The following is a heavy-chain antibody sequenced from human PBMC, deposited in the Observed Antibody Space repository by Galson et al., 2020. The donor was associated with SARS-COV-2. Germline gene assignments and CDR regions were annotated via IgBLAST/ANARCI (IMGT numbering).Heavy chain of an antibody. J-gene: IGHJ4*02. V-gene: IGHV3-21*01. CDR1: GFTFSSYS. D-gene: IGHD6-13*01. Sequence: GGSLRLSCAASGFTFSSYSMTWVRQAPGKGLEWVSSISSSSYIYYADSLKGRFTISRDNAKNSLYLQMNSLRAEDTAVYYCARERGSSWYVSGGGFDYWGRGTLVTVSS. CDR2: ISSSSYI. CDR3: ARERGSSWYVSGGGFDY.